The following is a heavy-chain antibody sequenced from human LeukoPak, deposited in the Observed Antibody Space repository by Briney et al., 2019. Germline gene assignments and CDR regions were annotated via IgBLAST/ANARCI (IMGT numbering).Heavy chain of an antibody. D-gene: IGHD1-26*01. Sequence: PSQTLSLTCTVSGGSISSGGYYWSWIRQHPGKGLEWIGYIYNSGSTYYNPSLKSRVTISVDTSKNQFSLKLSSVTAADTAVYYCARDSGSYPNYFDYWGQGTLVTVSS. CDR1: GGSISSGGYY. CDR2: IYNSGST. J-gene: IGHJ4*02. CDR3: ARDSGSYPNYFDY. V-gene: IGHV4-31*03.